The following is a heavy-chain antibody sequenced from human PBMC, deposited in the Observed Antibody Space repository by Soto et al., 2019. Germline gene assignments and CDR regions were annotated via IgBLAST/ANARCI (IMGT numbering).Heavy chain of an antibody. CDR2: TYYRSNWRH. CDR3: ARGVAGSGFDL. Sequence: SQTLSLTCALSGDSVSSNTAAWNWIRSSPSRGLEWLGRTYYRSNWRHDYAVSVKSRITVNPDTSKNHFSLQLNSVTPDDTAVYYCARGVAGSGFDLWGQGTLVTAS. V-gene: IGHV6-1*01. CDR1: GDSVSSNTAA. J-gene: IGHJ4*02. D-gene: IGHD6-19*01.